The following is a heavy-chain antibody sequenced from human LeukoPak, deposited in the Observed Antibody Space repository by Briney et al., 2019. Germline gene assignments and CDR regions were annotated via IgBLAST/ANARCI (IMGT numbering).Heavy chain of an antibody. CDR2: IIPIFGTA. Sequence: SVKVSCKASVGTFSSYAISWVRQAPGQGLEWMGGIIPIFGTANYAQKFQGRVTITADESTSTAYMELSSLRSEDTAVYYCATTGGDIYYYYMDVWGKGTTVTISS. CDR1: VGTFSSYA. D-gene: IGHD3-16*01. CDR3: ATTGGDIYYYYMDV. J-gene: IGHJ6*03. V-gene: IGHV1-69*13.